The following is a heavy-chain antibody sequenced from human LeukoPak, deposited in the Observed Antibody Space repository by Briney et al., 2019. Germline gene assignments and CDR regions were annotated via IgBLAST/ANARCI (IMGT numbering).Heavy chain of an antibody. V-gene: IGHV3-23*01. CDR1: GFTFSSYA. CDR2: ISGSGGST. CDR3: ARDRGYHGPGNYYIQDFDY. Sequence: GGSLRLSCAASGFTFSSYAMSWVRQAPGKGLEWVSAISGSGGSTYYADSVKGRFTISRDNAKNSLYLQMNSLRAEDTAVYYCARDRGYHGPGNYYIQDFDYWGQGTLVTVSS. D-gene: IGHD3-10*01. J-gene: IGHJ4*02.